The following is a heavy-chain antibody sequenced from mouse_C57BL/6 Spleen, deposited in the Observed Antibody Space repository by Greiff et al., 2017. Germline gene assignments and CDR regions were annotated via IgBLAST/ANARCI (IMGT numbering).Heavy chain of an antibody. D-gene: IGHD2-4*01. CDR2: IWGDGRT. CDR1: GFSLTSYG. V-gene: IGHV2-3*01. J-gene: IGHJ3*01. CDR3: AKPRNEYDYDAGACIGY. Sequence: VQGVESGPGLVAPSQSLSITCTVSGFSLTSYGVSWVRQPPGKGLEWLGVIWGDGRTNYHSALISRLSISKDNSKSQVFLKMNSLQTDDTATYYCAKPRNEYDYDAGACIGYWGQGTLVTVSA.